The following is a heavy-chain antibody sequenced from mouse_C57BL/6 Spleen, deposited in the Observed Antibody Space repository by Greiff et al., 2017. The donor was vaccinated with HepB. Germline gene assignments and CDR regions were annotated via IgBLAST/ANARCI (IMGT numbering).Heavy chain of an antibody. D-gene: IGHD2-3*01. CDR2: INPYNGDT. V-gene: IGHV1-20*01. CDR3: VREGIYDGYFFYFDY. CDR1: GYSFTGYF. J-gene: IGHJ2*01. Sequence: EVQLVESGPELVKPGDSVKISCKASGYSFTGYFMNWVMQSHGKSLEWIGRINPYNGDTFYNQKFKGKATLTVDKSSSTAHMELRSLTSEDSAVYYCVREGIYDGYFFYFDYWGQGTTLTVSS.